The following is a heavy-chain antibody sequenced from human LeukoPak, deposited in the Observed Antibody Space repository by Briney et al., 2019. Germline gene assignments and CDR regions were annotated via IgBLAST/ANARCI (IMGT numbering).Heavy chain of an antibody. D-gene: IGHD6-6*01. CDR2: IYYSGST. V-gene: IGHV4-59*08. CDR1: GGSISSHY. CDR3: ARLFGGGSSSGGFDY. J-gene: IGHJ4*02. Sequence: SETLSPTCTVSGGSISSHYWSWIRQSPGKGLEWIGYIYYSGSTNYNPSLKSRVTISVDTSKNQFSLKLSSVTAADTAVYYCARLFGGGSSSGGFDYWGQGTLVTVSS.